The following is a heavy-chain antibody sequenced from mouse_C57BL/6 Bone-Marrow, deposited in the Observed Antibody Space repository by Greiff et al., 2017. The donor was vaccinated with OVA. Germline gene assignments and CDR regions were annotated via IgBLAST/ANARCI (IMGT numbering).Heavy chain of an antibody. J-gene: IGHJ3*01. CDR2: IYPSDSET. D-gene: IGHD2-2*01. CDR1: GYTFTSYW. V-gene: IGHV1-61*01. CDR3: ARDYGYDGFAY. Sequence: VQLQQPGAELVRPGSSVKLSCKASGYTFTSYWMDWVKQRHGQGLEWIGNIYPSDSETHYNQKFKDKATLTVDKSSSTAYMQLSSLTSEDSAVYYCARDYGYDGFAYWGQGTLVTVSA.